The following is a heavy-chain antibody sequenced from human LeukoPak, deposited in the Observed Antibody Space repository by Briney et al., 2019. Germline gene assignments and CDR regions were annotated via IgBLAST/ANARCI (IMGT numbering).Heavy chain of an antibody. D-gene: IGHD2-2*01. CDR3: ARQGYCSSTSCYATPAEYYFDY. J-gene: IGHJ4*02. CDR1: GYTFTGYY. CDR2: INPNSGGT. V-gene: IGHV1-2*02. Sequence: ASVKVSCKASGYTFTGYYMHWVRQAPGQGLEWMGWINPNSGGTNYAQKFQGRVTMTRDMSTSTVYMELSSLRSEDTAVYYCARQGYCSSTSCYATPAEYYFDYWGQGTLVTVSS.